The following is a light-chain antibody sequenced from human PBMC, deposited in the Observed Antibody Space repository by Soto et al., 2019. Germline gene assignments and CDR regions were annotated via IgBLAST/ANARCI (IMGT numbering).Light chain of an antibody. J-gene: IGKJ1*01. V-gene: IGKV1-5*03. CDR3: QNYNSYSEA. Sequence: DIQMTQSPSTLSGSVGDRVTITCLASQTSSSWLAWYQQKPGKAPKLLIYKASTLKSGVPSRFSGSGSGTEFTLTIISLQPDDFATYYCQNYNSYSEAFGQGTQVELQ. CDR1: QTSSSW. CDR2: KAS.